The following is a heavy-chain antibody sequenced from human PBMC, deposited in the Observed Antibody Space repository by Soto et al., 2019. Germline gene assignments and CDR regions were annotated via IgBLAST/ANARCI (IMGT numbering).Heavy chain of an antibody. D-gene: IGHD3-16*01. CDR3: ARDDGGGITFE. CDR2: ISAYNGNT. Sequence: QVQLVQSGAEVKKPGASVKVSCKASGYTFTSYAISWVRQAPGQGLEWMGWISAYNGNTKYAQQLQGRVTMTTDTSTSTAYTELRSLRSDVTSVDCCARDDGGGITFEWGQGTRVTVST. J-gene: IGHJ4*02. CDR1: GYTFTSYA. V-gene: IGHV1-18*01.